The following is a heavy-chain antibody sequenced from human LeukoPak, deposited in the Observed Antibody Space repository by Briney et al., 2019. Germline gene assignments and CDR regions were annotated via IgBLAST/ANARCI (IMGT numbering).Heavy chain of an antibody. CDR1: GGSLSGHY. J-gene: IGHJ3*01. Sequence: SETLSLTCTVSGGSLSGHYWSWSRQPPGKRLEWMGYVSYTGRTKYNPSLQSRVTISIDTSKSQFSLKLTSVTSADTAVYYCARLLDNDISGDPDTFDVWGKGTTVIVSS. V-gene: IGHV4-59*11. CDR2: VSYTGRT. CDR3: ARLLDNDISGDPDTFDV. D-gene: IGHD3-22*01.